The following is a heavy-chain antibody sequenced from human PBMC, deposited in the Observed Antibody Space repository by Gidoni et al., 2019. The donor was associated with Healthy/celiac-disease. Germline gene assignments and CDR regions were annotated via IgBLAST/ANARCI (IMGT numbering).Heavy chain of an antibody. CDR2: ISYDGSNK. Sequence: QVQLVESGGGVVQPGRSLRLSCAASGFTFSSYAMHWARQAPGKGLEWVAVISYDGSNKYYADSVKGRFTISRDNSKNTLYLQMNSLRAEDTAVYYCARDLGSSSHDWGQGTLVTVSS. CDR3: ARDLGSSSHD. D-gene: IGHD6-6*01. V-gene: IGHV3-30-3*01. CDR1: GFTFSSYA. J-gene: IGHJ4*02.